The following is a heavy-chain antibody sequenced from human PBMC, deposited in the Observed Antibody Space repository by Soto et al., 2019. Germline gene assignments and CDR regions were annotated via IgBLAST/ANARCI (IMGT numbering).Heavy chain of an antibody. J-gene: IGHJ5*02. V-gene: IGHV4-31*03. CDR3: ARDQLEGNWFDP. D-gene: IGHD1-1*01. Sequence: SETLSLTCTVSGGSMSNGYYYWSWVRQNPGKGLEWIGHIYHSGRTYYNPSLKSRVGILVDTSKNQFSLNLNSVTAADTAVYYCARDQLEGNWFDPWGQGTLVTVSS. CDR1: GGSMSNGYYY. CDR2: IYHSGRT.